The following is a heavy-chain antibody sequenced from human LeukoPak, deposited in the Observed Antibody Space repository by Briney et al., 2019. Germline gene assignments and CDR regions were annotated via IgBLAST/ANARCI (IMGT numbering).Heavy chain of an antibody. V-gene: IGHV3-23*01. D-gene: IGHD3-10*01. CDR2: ISGSGGST. Sequence: GGSLRLSCAASGFTFSSYAMSWVRQAPGKGLEWVSAISGSGGSTYYADSVKGRFTISRDNSKNTLYLQMNSLRAEDTAVYYCAKNRMVRGVIVLGAFDIWGQGTMVTVSS. J-gene: IGHJ3*02. CDR3: AKNRMVRGVIVLGAFDI. CDR1: GFTFSSYA.